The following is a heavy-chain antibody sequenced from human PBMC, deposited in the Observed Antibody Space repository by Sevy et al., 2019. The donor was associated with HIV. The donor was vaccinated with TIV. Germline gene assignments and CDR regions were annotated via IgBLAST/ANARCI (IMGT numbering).Heavy chain of an antibody. J-gene: IGHJ6*02. Sequence: GGSLRLSCAASGFTFSSYWMHWVRQAPGKGLVWVSRINSDGSSTNYADSVKGRFTISRDNAKNTLYLQMNSLRAEDTAVYYCAKVGYCSSTSCYSIYYGMDVWGQGTTVTVSS. D-gene: IGHD2-2*02. CDR3: AKVGYCSSTSCYSIYYGMDV. CDR1: GFTFSSYW. CDR2: INSDGSST. V-gene: IGHV3-74*01.